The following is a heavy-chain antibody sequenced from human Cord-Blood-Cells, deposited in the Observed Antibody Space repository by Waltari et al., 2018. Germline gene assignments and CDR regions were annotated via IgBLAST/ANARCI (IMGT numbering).Heavy chain of an antibody. CDR1: GGSFSGYY. CDR2: IKHRGST. V-gene: IGHV4-34*01. D-gene: IGHD3-10*01. CDR3: ARSRMVRGVSDY. J-gene: IGHJ4*02. Sequence: QVQLQQWGAGLLKPSETLSLTCAVYGGSFSGYYWSWIRKPPGKGLEWIGEIKHRGSTNYNPAFKSRVTIAGDTSKNQFSLKLGAVTDAETAVYYCARSRMVRGVSDYWGQGTLVTVSS.